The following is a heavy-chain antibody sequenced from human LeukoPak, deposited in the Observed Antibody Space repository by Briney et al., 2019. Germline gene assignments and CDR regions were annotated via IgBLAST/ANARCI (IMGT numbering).Heavy chain of an antibody. J-gene: IGHJ4*02. CDR1: GFTFSSSW. V-gene: IGHV3-7*01. D-gene: IGHD4-17*01. CDR3: ARDTLGTVTPDY. CDR2: IKEDGSEK. Sequence: HPGGSLRLSCAASGFTFSSSWMSWVRQTPGKGLEWVANIKEDGSEKYHVDSVKGRFTISRDNAKNSLYLQVNSLRAEDTAVYYCARDTLGTVTPDYWGQGTLVTVSS.